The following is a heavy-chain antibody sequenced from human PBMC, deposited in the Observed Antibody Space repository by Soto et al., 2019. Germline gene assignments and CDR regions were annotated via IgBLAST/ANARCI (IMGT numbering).Heavy chain of an antibody. D-gene: IGHD1-26*01. Sequence: ASVKVSCKASGYTFTGHYIHWVRQAPEQGPEWMGEIGPESGATRYAQRFQGRVTMTRDMSITTVYMELNNLSPDDTAVYYCGRGRSGQIVVFYWGQGTQVTVSS. V-gene: IGHV1-2*02. CDR1: GYTFTGHY. CDR3: GRGRSGQIVVFY. CDR2: IGPESGAT. J-gene: IGHJ4*02.